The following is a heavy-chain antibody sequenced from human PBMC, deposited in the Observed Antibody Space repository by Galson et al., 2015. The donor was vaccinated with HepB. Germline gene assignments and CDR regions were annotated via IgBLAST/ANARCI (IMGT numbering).Heavy chain of an antibody. Sequence: SVKVSCKASGGTFSSYAISWVRQAPGQGLEWMGGIIPIFGTANYAQKFQGRVTITADESTSTVYMELSSLRSEDTAIYYCARGYDSANYYYLYWGQGTLVTVSS. V-gene: IGHV1-69*13. CDR2: IIPIFGTA. CDR1: GGTFSSYA. CDR3: ARGYDSANYYYLY. J-gene: IGHJ4*02. D-gene: IGHD3-10*01.